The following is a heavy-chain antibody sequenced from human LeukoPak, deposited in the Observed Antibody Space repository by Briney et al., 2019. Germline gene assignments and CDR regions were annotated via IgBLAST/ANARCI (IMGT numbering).Heavy chain of an antibody. CDR3: AREDDSSGYGMDY. CDR2: ISSSSSYI. J-gene: IGHJ4*02. CDR1: GFTFSSYS. D-gene: IGHD3-22*01. Sequence: GGSLRLSCAASGFTFSSYSMNWVRQAPGKGLEWVSSISSSSSYIYYADSVKGRFTISRDNVKNSLYLQMNSLRAEDTAVYYCAREDDSSGYGMDYWGQGTLVTVSS. V-gene: IGHV3-21*01.